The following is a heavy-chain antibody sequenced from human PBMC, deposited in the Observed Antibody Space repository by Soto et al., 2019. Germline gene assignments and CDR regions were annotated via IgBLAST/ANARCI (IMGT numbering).Heavy chain of an antibody. Sequence: SVKVSCKASGGTFSSYTISWVRQAPGQGLEWMGRIIPILGIANYAQKFQGRVTITADKSTSTAYMELSSLRSEDTAVYYCARDQDGSSSYDYWGQGTLVTVSS. D-gene: IGHD6-6*01. V-gene: IGHV1-69*04. CDR1: GGTFSSYT. J-gene: IGHJ4*02. CDR2: IIPILGIA. CDR3: ARDQDGSSSYDY.